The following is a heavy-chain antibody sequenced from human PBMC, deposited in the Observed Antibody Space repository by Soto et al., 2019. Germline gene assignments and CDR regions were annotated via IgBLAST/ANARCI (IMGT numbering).Heavy chain of an antibody. CDR1: GLSISSDNW. Sequence: QVQLQESGPGLVRPSGTVSFTCAVSGLSISSDNWWSWVRQPPGKGLEWIGEIHHSGSTNYNPSLKSRVTMSVVPSKDLFSLTLNSVTAADTAFYYCARDQGSHPGDWGQGTLVSVSS. J-gene: IGHJ4*02. D-gene: IGHD6-13*01. CDR2: IHHSGST. V-gene: IGHV4-4*02. CDR3: ARDQGSHPGD.